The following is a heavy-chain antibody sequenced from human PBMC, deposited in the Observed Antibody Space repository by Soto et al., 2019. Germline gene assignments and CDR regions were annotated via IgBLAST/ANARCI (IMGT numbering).Heavy chain of an antibody. V-gene: IGHV3-33*01. D-gene: IGHD1-7*01. CDR2: IWYDGSNK. CDR3: ARDGIGGTVFRGFCDY. Sequence: QKYLVESGGGVVQPGGSLRLSCVASGSIFSGYGMHWVRQAPGKGLEWVAVIWYDGSNKYYADSVKGRFTISRDNSKNMLYLXXDXXRAEDTAVYYCARDGIGGTVFRGFCDYWGQGTLVTVSS. J-gene: IGHJ4*02. CDR1: GSIFSGYG.